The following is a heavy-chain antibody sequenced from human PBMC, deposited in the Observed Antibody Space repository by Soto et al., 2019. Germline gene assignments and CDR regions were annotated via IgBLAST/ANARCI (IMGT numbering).Heavy chain of an antibody. Sequence: QVQLVQSGPEVKKPGAPVKIACKASGYPFTSQYIHWMRHAPGQGFQWMGIINPRDGKTTYAQSFQGTITMTRDTSSSTLYLALTSLTSDDPAVYYCGRVGQVLAETFDSWGQGTLISVSS. D-gene: IGHD3-3*01. CDR1: GYPFTSQY. J-gene: IGHJ4*02. CDR2: INPRDGKT. CDR3: GRVGQVLAETFDS. V-gene: IGHV1-46*01.